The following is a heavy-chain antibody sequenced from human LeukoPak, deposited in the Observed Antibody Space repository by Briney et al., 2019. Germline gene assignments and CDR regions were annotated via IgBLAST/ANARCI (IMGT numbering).Heavy chain of an antibody. CDR1: GYTFTSYA. D-gene: IGHD1-14*01. J-gene: IGHJ4*02. CDR2: INAGHGNT. Sequence: ASVKVSCKASGYTFTSYAIQWVRQAPGQRLEWMGWINAGHGNTKYSQKFQGRVTITRDRSASTAYMELSSLRSEDTAVYYCARGAGFAEPLPEYWGQGTLLTVSS. CDR3: ARGAGFAEPLPEY. V-gene: IGHV1-3*01.